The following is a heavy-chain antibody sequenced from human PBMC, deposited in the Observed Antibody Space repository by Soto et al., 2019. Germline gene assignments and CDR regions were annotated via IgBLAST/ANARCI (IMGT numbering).Heavy chain of an antibody. CDR3: AREVIENYYNYMDV. Sequence: PGGSLRLSCAASGFTFSSYWMSWVREAPGKGLEWVANIKQDGSEKYYVDSVKGRFTISRDNAKNSLYLQMNSLRAEDTPVYYCAREVIENYYNYMDVWGKGTMVTVSS. CDR1: GFTFSSYW. CDR2: IKQDGSEK. J-gene: IGHJ6*03. V-gene: IGHV3-7*01.